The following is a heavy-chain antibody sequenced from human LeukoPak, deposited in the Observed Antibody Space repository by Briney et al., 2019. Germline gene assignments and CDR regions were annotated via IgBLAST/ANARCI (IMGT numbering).Heavy chain of an antibody. Sequence: ASVKVSCKASGYTFTSYYMHWVRQAPGQGLEWMGWINPNSGGTNYAQKFQGRVTMTRDTSISTAYMELSRLRSDDTAVYYCARVGSLSYYDSSGYYANWGQGTLVTVSS. CDR1: GYTFTSYY. CDR3: ARVGSLSYYDSSGYYAN. V-gene: IGHV1-2*02. CDR2: INPNSGGT. J-gene: IGHJ4*02. D-gene: IGHD3-22*01.